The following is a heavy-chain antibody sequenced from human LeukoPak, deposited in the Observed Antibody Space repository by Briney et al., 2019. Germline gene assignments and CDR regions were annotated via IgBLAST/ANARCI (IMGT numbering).Heavy chain of an antibody. V-gene: IGHV3-30-3*01. J-gene: IGHJ4*02. D-gene: IGHD3-22*01. CDR3: ARDYWSYYYDSSGYYNF. CDR2: ISYDGSNK. Sequence: GGSLRLSCAASGFTFSSYAMHWVRQAPGKVLEWVAVISYDGSNKYYADSVKGRFTISRDNSKNTLYLQMNSLRAEDTAVYYCARDYWSYYYDSSGYYNFWGQGTLVTASS. CDR1: GFTFSSYA.